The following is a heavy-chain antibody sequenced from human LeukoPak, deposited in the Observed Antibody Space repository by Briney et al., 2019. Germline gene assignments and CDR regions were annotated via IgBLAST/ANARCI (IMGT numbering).Heavy chain of an antibody. CDR3: ARDGYNSGYFDY. Sequence: SETLSLTCTVSGASISSGVYYWNWIRQPPGKGLEWIGYIYYSRSTSYSPSLKSRLTISVDTSKNQFSLKLSSVTAADTAVYYCARDGYNSGYFDYWGQGTLVTVSS. CDR1: GASISSGVYY. J-gene: IGHJ4*02. V-gene: IGHV4-30-4*01. CDR2: IYYSRST. D-gene: IGHD5-24*01.